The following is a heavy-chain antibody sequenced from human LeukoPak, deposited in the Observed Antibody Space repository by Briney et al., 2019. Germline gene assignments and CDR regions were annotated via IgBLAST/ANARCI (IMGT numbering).Heavy chain of an antibody. CDR1: GGSFSGYY. Sequence: PSETLSLTCAVYGGSFSGYYWSWIRQPPGKGLEWIGEINHSGSTNYNPSLKSRVTISVDTSKNQFSLKLSSVTAADTAVYYCARLGWFGELFGFDPWGQGTRVIVSS. CDR2: INHSGST. CDR3: ARLGWFGELFGFDP. V-gene: IGHV4-34*01. D-gene: IGHD3-10*01. J-gene: IGHJ5*02.